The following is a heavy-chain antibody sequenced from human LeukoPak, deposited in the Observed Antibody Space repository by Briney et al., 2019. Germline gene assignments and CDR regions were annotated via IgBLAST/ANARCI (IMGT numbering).Heavy chain of an antibody. CDR1: GGSFSGYY. V-gene: IGHV4-34*01. J-gene: IGHJ4*02. CDR2: INHSGSS. D-gene: IGHD3-10*01. Sequence: SETLSLTCAVYGGSFSGYYWSWVRQPPGKGREGMGEINHSGSSNYNPYLTSRGNISVDTSKTQFSLKLSSVTAADTAVYYCARGFDHYYGSGSYFRWGQGTLVTVSS. CDR3: ARGFDHYYGSGSYFR.